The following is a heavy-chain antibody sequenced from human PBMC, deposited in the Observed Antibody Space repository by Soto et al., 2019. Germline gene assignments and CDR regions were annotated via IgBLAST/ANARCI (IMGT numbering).Heavy chain of an antibody. V-gene: IGHV3-30-3*01. CDR3: ARVRAAAGIYYYYGMDV. J-gene: IGHJ6*02. D-gene: IGHD6-13*01. Sequence: QVQLVESGGGVVQPGRSLRLSCAASGFTFSSDAMHWVRQAPGKGLEWVAVISYDGSNKYYADSVKGRFTISRDNSKNTLYLQMNSLRAEDTAVYYCARVRAAAGIYYYYGMDVWGQGTTVTVSS. CDR1: GFTFSSDA. CDR2: ISYDGSNK.